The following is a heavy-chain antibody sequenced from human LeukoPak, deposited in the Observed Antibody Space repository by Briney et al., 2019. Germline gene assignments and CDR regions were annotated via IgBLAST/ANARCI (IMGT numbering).Heavy chain of an antibody. Sequence: SETLSLTCAVYGGSFSGYYRSWIRQPPGKGLEWIGEINHSGSTYYNPSLKSRVTLSVDTSKNQFSLKLNSVTAADTAVYYCVTYYVYGGGRGHWGPGTLVIVSS. CDR2: INHSGST. V-gene: IGHV4-34*01. CDR1: GGSFSGYY. D-gene: IGHD2-21*01. CDR3: VTYYVYGGGRGH. J-gene: IGHJ4*02.